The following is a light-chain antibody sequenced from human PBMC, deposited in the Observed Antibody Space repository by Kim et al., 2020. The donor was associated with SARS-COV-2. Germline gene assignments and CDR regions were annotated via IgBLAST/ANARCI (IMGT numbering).Light chain of an antibody. CDR1: QDVEVR. Sequence: LGESHTHSCRAIQDVEVRVAGYQQTPGQAPRLLIYDAAMRAAGIPDRFSGSGSGTDFTLTIGSLAPEDVAIYYCQQRGGWPRALTFGGGTKVDIK. J-gene: IGKJ4*01. CDR3: QQRGGWPRALT. CDR2: DAA. V-gene: IGKV3-11*01.